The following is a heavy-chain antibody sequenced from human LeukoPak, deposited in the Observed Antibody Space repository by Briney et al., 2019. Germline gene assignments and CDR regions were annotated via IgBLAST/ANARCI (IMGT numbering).Heavy chain of an antibody. V-gene: IGHV3-30-3*01. J-gene: IGHJ6*04. Sequence: GRSLRLSCAASGFTFSSYAMHWGRQAPGKGLEWVAVISYDGSNKYYADSVKGRFTISRDNSKNTLYLQMNSLRAEATAVYYCASETSGYYYYGMDVWGKGTTVTVSS. CDR3: ASETSGYYYYGMDV. CDR2: ISYDGSNK. CDR1: GFTFSSYA.